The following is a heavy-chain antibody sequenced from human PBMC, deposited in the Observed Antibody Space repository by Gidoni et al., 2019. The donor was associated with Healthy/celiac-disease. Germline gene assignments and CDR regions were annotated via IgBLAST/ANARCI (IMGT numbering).Heavy chain of an antibody. CDR2: ISSSSSYT. Sequence: QVQLVDSVGGLVKPGGSLRLSCAASGFTFSDYYMSWIRQAPGKGLEGVSYISSSSSYTNYADSVKGRFTIARDNAKNSLYLQMNSLRAEDTAVYYCARETAGTWDYWGQGTLVTVSS. D-gene: IGHD6-19*01. V-gene: IGHV3-11*05. CDR1: GFTFSDYY. J-gene: IGHJ4*02. CDR3: ARETAGTWDY.